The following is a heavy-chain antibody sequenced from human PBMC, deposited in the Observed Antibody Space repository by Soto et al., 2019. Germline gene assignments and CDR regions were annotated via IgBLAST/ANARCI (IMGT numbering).Heavy chain of an antibody. CDR1: GYTFTSYD. CDR2: MNPNSGNT. D-gene: IGHD3-10*01. Sequence: QVQLVQSGAEVKKPGASVKVSCKASGYTFTSYDINWVRQATGQGLEWMGWMNPNSGNTGYAQKFQGRVTMTRNTSISTAYMELSSLRSEDTAVYYCARGSEYYYGSGSYYNVDYYYYGMDVWGQGTTVTVSS. V-gene: IGHV1-8*01. J-gene: IGHJ6*02. CDR3: ARGSEYYYGSGSYYNVDYYYYGMDV.